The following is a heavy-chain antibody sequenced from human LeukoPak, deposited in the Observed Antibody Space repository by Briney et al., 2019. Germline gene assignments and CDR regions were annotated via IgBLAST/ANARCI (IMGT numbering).Heavy chain of an antibody. V-gene: IGHV3-21*01. Sequence: GGSLRLSCAASGFTFSSYSMNWVRQAPGKGLEWVSSISSSSSYIYYADSVKGRFTISRDNAKNSLYLQMNSLRAEDTAVYYCARDATPYDILTGSLDYWGQGTLVTVSS. CDR3: ARDATPYDILTGSLDY. D-gene: IGHD3-9*01. CDR1: GFTFSSYS. CDR2: ISSSSSYI. J-gene: IGHJ4*02.